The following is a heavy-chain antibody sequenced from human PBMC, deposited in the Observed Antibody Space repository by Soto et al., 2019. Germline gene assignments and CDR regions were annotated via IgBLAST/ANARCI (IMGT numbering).Heavy chain of an antibody. Sequence: GGSLRLSCAASGFTFSSYSMNWVRQAPGKGLEWVSYISSSSSTIYYADSVKGRFTISRDNAKNTLYLQMNSLRAEDTAVYYCAKERFLSSSWTRPIDYWGQGTLVTVSS. CDR1: GFTFSSYS. CDR2: ISSSSSTI. D-gene: IGHD6-13*01. V-gene: IGHV3-48*01. J-gene: IGHJ4*02. CDR3: AKERFLSSSWTRPIDY.